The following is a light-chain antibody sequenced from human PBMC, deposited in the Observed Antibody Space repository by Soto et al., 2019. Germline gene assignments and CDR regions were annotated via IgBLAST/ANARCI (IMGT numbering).Light chain of an antibody. CDR3: QQYNSYPYT. V-gene: IGKV1-5*03. J-gene: IGKJ2*01. CDR2: QAS. Sequence: DIQMTQSPSTLSASVGDRVTVTCRASQSISTWLAWYQQKPGKAPKVLIFQASNLESRVPSRFSGSGSGKEFTLTINSLQPDDFATYYCQQYNSYPYTFGQGTKLEIK. CDR1: QSISTW.